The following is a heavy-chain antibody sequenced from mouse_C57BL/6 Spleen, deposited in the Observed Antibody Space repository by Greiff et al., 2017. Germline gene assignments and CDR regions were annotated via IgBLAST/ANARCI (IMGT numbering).Heavy chain of an antibody. V-gene: IGHV1-53*01. CDR2: INPSNGGT. CDR3: ARAYYSNYGYFDV. CDR1: GYTFTSYW. D-gene: IGHD2-5*01. Sequence: VQLQQPGTELVKPGASVKLSCKASGYTFTSYWMHWVKQRPGQGLEWIGNINPSNGGTNYNEKFKSKATLTVDKSSSTAYMQLSSLTSEDAAVYYCARAYYSNYGYFDVWGTGTTVTVSS. J-gene: IGHJ1*03.